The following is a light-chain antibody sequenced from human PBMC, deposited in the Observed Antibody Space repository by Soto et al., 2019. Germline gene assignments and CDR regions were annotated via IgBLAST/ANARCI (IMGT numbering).Light chain of an antibody. Sequence: ETVMTQSPVTLSVSRGDTAALCCRASQRVSSHLAWYQQKPGQAPRLLIYAAFTRATGIPVRFSGSGSETEFTLTIRSLQSEDFALYYCHQYNNWPWTFGQGTKVDIK. V-gene: IGKV3-15*01. J-gene: IGKJ1*01. CDR3: HQYNNWPWT. CDR2: AAF. CDR1: QRVSSH.